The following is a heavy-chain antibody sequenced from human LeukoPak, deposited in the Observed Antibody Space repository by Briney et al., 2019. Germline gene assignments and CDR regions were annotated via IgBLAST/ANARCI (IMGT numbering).Heavy chain of an antibody. CDR1: GGSISSYY. CDR2: IYYSGST. V-gene: IGHV4-59*12. D-gene: IGHD3-3*01. Sequence: PSETLSLTCTVSGGSISSYYWSWIRQPPGKGLEWIGYIYYSGSTNYNPSLKSRVTISVDTSKNQFSLKLSSVTAADTAVYYCAKRVLYYYYYMDVWGKGTTVTVSS. J-gene: IGHJ6*03. CDR3: AKRVLYYYYYMDV.